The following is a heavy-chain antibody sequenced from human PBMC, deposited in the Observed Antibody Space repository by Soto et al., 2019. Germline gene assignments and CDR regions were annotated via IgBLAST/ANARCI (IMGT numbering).Heavy chain of an antibody. CDR3: ARLGFVERRFSYYYYGMDV. V-gene: IGHV5-10-1*01. CDR1: GYSFTSYW. CDR2: IDPSDSYT. Sequence: GESLKISCKGSGYSFTSYWISWVRQMPGKGLEWMGRIDPSDSYTNYSPSFQGHVTISADKSISTAYLQWSSLKASDTAMYYCARLGFVERRFSYYYYGMDVWGQGTTVTVSS. D-gene: IGHD1-1*01. J-gene: IGHJ6*02.